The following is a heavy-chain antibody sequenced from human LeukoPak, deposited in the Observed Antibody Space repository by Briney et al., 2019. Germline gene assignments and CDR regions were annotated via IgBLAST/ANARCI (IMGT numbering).Heavy chain of an antibody. CDR2: ISYDGSNK. V-gene: IGHV3-30*18. J-gene: IGHJ3*02. CDR1: GFTFSSYG. Sequence: GGSLRLSCAASGFTFSSYGMHWVRQAPGKGLEWVAVISYDGSNKYYADSVKGRFTISRDNSKNTLYLQMNSLRAEDTAVYYCAKDRGPYGDPADDAFDIWGQGTMVTVSS. CDR3: AKDRGPYGDPADDAFDI. D-gene: IGHD4-17*01.